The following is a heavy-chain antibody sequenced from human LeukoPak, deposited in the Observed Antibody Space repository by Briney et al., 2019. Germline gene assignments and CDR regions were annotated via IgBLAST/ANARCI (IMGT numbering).Heavy chain of an antibody. CDR1: GYSISSGNY. D-gene: IGHD3-10*01. CDR3: ARVEEGYGSGRRENYYYYYMDV. Sequence: SETLSLTCTVSGYSISSGNYWGWIRQPPGKGLEWMGSIDHSGSIYYNPPLKSRVTISVDTSKNQSLLKLSVVTAADTAVYYCARVEEGYGSGRRENYYYYYMDVWGKGSTVTISS. V-gene: IGHV4-38-2*02. CDR2: IDHSGSI. J-gene: IGHJ6*03.